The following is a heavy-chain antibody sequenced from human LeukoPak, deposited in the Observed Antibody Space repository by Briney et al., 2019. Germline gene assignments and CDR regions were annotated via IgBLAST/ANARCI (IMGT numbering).Heavy chain of an antibody. V-gene: IGHV4-39*07. CDR1: GGSISSSSYY. CDR3: ARDVTMMQNWFDP. J-gene: IGHJ5*02. CDR2: IYYSGST. Sequence: SETLSLTCTVSGGSISSSSYYWGWIRQPPGKGLEWIGSIYYSGSTYYNPSLKSRVTISVDTSKNQFSLKLSSVTAADTAVYYCARDVTMMQNWFDPWGQGTLVTVSS. D-gene: IGHD3-22*01.